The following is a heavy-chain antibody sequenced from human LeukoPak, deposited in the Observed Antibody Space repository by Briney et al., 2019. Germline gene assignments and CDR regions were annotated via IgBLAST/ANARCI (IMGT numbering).Heavy chain of an antibody. V-gene: IGHV3-48*04. D-gene: IGHD6-13*01. CDR1: GFNFSPFS. CDR2: ISSSSRTI. CDR3: ARGSDRSSSWLDY. Sequence: GGSLRLSCAASGFNFSPFSMNWVRQAPGKGLEWISFISSSSRTINYAASVKGRFTVSRDNAKNSLFLQMNSLRAEDTAVYYCARGSDRSSSWLDYWGQGTLVTVSS. J-gene: IGHJ4*02.